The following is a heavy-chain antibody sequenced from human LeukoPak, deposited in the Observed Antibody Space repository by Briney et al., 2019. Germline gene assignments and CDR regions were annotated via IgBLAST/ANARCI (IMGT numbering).Heavy chain of an antibody. Sequence: SQTLSLTCAVYGGSFSGYYWSWIRQPPGKGLEWIGEINQSGSTNYNPSLKSRVTISVDTSKNQFSLKLSSVTAADTAVYYCARAPPRIWWQQQGYYWGQGTLVTVSS. V-gene: IGHV4-34*01. CDR1: GGSFSGYY. CDR2: INQSGST. J-gene: IGHJ4*02. CDR3: ARAPPRIWWQQQGYY. D-gene: IGHD5-12*01.